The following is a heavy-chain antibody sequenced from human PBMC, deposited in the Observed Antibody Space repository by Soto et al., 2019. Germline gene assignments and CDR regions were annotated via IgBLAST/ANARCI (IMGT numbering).Heavy chain of an antibody. CDR2: IIPIFGTA. CDR3: ARDRARPGYPTGYYYYGMDV. Sequence: SVKVSCKASGGTFSSYAISWVRQAPGQGLEWMGGIIPIFGTANYAQKFQGRVTITADESTSTAYMELSSLRSEDTAVYYCARDRARPGYPTGYYYYGMDVWGQGTTVTVSS. CDR1: GGTFSSYA. J-gene: IGHJ6*02. V-gene: IGHV1-69*13. D-gene: IGHD3-9*01.